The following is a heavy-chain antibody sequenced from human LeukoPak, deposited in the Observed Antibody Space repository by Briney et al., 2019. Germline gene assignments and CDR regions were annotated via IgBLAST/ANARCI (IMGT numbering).Heavy chain of an antibody. CDR1: GGSFSGYY. CDR2: INHSGST. Sequence: PSETLSLTCAVYGGSFSGYYWSWIRQPPGKGLEWIGGINHSGSTNYNPSLKSRVTISVDTSKNQFSLKLSSVTAADTAVYYCARAWIVVGGSHDAFDIWGQGTMVTVSS. V-gene: IGHV4-34*01. D-gene: IGHD3-22*01. CDR3: ARAWIVVGGSHDAFDI. J-gene: IGHJ3*02.